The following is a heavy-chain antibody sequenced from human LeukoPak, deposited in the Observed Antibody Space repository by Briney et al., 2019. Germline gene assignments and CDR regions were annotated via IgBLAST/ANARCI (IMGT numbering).Heavy chain of an antibody. J-gene: IGHJ4*02. CDR3: VRSLTYYYGSGNFDY. Sequence: GGSLRLPCAASGFTFSSYWMHWVRQGPGKGLVWVSRIHRDGSSTSYADSVKGRFTISRDNAKNTLYLQMNSLRAEDTAVYYCVRSLTYYYGSGNFDYWGQGTLVTVSS. CDR2: IHRDGSST. D-gene: IGHD3-10*01. V-gene: IGHV3-74*01. CDR1: GFTFSSYW.